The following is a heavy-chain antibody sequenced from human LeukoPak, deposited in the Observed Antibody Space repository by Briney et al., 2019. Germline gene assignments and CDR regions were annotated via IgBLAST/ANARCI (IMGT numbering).Heavy chain of an antibody. D-gene: IGHD5-18*01. V-gene: IGHV3-30*01. CDR2: ISYDGSNK. Sequence: GGSLILSCAASGFTFSSYAMHWVRQAPGKGLEWVAVISYDGSNKYYADSVKGRFTISRDNSKNTLYLQMNSLRAEDTAVYYCARSGSGYSYGAYFDYWGQGTLVTVSS. CDR3: ARSGSGYSYGAYFDY. CDR1: GFTFSSYA. J-gene: IGHJ4*02.